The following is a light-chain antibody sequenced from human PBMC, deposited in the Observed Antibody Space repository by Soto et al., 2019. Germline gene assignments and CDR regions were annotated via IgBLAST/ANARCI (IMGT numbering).Light chain of an antibody. J-gene: IGKJ2*01. V-gene: IGKV3-15*01. Sequence: EIVMTQSPATLSVSPGERAALSCRASLSIGSNLAWYQQTPGQTPRLLIYGASIRAPGTPARFSGSGSGTEFTLTISSLQSEDFAVYYCQQYGRTFGQGTKVDIK. CDR1: LSIGSN. CDR3: QQYGRT. CDR2: GAS.